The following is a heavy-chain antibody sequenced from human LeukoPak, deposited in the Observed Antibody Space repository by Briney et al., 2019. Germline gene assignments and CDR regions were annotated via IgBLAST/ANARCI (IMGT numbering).Heavy chain of an antibody. CDR2: INPNSGGT. V-gene: IGHV1-2*02. J-gene: IGHJ4*02. Sequence: VASVEVSCKASGYTFTGYYMHWVRQAPGQGLEWMGWINPNSGGTNFAQKFQGRVTMTRDTSISTAYMELSWLRSDDTAVYYCARENRGGTSISSHIYYFDYWGQGTLVTVSS. CDR3: ARENRGGTSISSHIYYFDY. CDR1: GYTFTGYY. D-gene: IGHD1-14*01.